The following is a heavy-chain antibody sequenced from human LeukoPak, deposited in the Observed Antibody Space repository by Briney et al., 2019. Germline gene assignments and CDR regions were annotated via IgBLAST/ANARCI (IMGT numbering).Heavy chain of an antibody. Sequence: SETLSLTCTVSGGSITTYYWSWIRQPPGKGLEWIGYIYYTGSSNYNPSLKSRVTLSVDTSKNQFSLKLSSVTAADTAVYYCTKYDTSGNYMDVWGKGTTLTVSS. CDR1: GGSITTYY. V-gene: IGHV4-59*01. D-gene: IGHD3-22*01. CDR2: IYYTGSS. J-gene: IGHJ6*03. CDR3: TKYDTSGNYMDV.